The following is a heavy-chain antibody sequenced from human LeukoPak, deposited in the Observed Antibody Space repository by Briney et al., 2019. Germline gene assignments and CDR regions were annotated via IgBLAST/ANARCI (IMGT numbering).Heavy chain of an antibody. D-gene: IGHD3-10*01. CDR3: AKYLGSGTSFDD. J-gene: IGHJ4*02. CDR1: GFTFSSFA. V-gene: IGHV3-23*01. CDR2: ISGSGGST. Sequence: GGSLRLSSAASGFTFSSFAMTWVRQAPGKGLEWVSSISGSGGSTYYADSVQGRFTISRDNSKNTLYLQMNSLRAEDTAVYYCAKYLGSGTSFDDWGQGTLVTVSS.